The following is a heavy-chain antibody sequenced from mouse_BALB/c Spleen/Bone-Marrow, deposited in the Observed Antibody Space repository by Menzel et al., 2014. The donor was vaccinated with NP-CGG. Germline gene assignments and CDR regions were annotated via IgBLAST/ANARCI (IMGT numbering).Heavy chain of an antibody. V-gene: IGHV3-8*02. Sequence: EVQLQESGPSLVKPSQTLSLTCSVTGDSITSGYWNWIRKFPGNKLEYMGYINYSANTYYNPSLISRISITRHTTKNQYYLQLKAVTTDDTATYYCTRNYYGSWGQGATLTVSS. CDR2: INYSANT. J-gene: IGHJ2*01. D-gene: IGHD1-2*01. CDR3: TRNYYGS. CDR1: GDSITSGY.